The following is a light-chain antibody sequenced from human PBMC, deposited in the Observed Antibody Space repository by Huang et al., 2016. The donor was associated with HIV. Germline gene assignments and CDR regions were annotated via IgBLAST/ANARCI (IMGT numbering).Light chain of an antibody. V-gene: IGKV1-39*01. Sequence: DIQMTQSPSSLSASVGDRVTITCRASQSISSYLNWYQQKPGKAPKLLIYASSSCQSGVPPRFSGSGAGTDVTLTISSLQPEDVATYYCQQSYSTPRYTFGQGTKLEIK. CDR1: QSISSY. J-gene: IGKJ2*01. CDR2: ASS. CDR3: QQSYSTPRYT.